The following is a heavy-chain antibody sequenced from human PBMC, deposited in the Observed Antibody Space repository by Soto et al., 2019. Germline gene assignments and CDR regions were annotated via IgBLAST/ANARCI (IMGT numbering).Heavy chain of an antibody. CDR3: AKGRQYGRLRTPFDY. D-gene: IGHD2-2*01. V-gene: IGHV3-30*18. CDR2: ISYDGSNE. Sequence: QVQLVESGGGVVQPGRCLRLSCVASGFTFSSYGMNWVRQAPGKELEWVAVISYDGSNEDYADSVKGRFTISRDNSNNTLYLQMNSLRPEDTAVYFCAKGRQYGRLRTPFDYWGQGTLVTVSS. J-gene: IGHJ4*02. CDR1: GFTFSSYG.